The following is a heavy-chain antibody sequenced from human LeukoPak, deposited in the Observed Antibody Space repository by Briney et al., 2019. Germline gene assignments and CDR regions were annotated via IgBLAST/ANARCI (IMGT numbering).Heavy chain of an antibody. V-gene: IGHV3-11*01. CDR3: ASAPISNTNYFDY. D-gene: IGHD4-11*01. J-gene: IGHJ4*02. Sequence: GESLRLSCAASGFTFTDYYMSWIRQAPGKGLEWVSYISSSGSTIYYADSVKGRFTISRDNAKNSLYLQMNSLRAEDTAVYYCASAPISNTNYFDYWGQGTLVTVSS. CDR2: ISSSGSTI. CDR1: GFTFTDYY.